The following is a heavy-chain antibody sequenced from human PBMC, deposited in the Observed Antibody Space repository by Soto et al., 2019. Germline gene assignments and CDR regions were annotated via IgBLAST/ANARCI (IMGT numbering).Heavy chain of an antibody. CDR2: IYPGDSYT. CDR3: ARLLLSRVDFDP. V-gene: IGHV5-51*01. Sequence: GESLKISCKGSGYSCTSYWIGWVRQLPGKGLEWMGIIYPGDSYTRYSPSFQGQVTISADKSISTAYLQWSSLKASDTAMYYCARLLLSRVDFDPWGQGTLVTVSS. D-gene: IGHD3-16*02. J-gene: IGHJ5*02. CDR1: GYSCTSYW.